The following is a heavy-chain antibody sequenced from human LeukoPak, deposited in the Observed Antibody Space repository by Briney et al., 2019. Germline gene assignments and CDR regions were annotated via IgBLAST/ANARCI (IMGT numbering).Heavy chain of an antibody. CDR1: GGSLRGYY. CDR3: ARSPNDFLTGSNDY. D-gene: IGHD3-9*01. J-gene: IGHJ4*02. V-gene: IGHV4-34*01. CDR2: INYSGST. Sequence: PSETLSLTCAVYGGSLRGYYWSWIRQPPGKGLEWIGEINYSGSTNYNPSLKSRVTISVDTSKNQFSLQLSSVTAADTAVYYCARSPNDFLTGSNDYWGQGTLVPVSA.